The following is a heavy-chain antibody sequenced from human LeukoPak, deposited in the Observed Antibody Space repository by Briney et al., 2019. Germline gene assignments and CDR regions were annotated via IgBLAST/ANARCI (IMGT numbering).Heavy chain of an antibody. CDR2: IIPIFGTA. V-gene: IGHV1-69*05. CDR3: ARDSRDAPKKITMSEPDP. Sequence: SVKVSCEASGGTFSSYAISWVRQAPGRGLEWMGRIIPIFGTANYAQKFQGRVTITTDESTSTAYMELSSLRSEDTAVYYCARDSRDAPKKITMSEPDPWGQGTLVTVSS. CDR1: GGTFSSYA. D-gene: IGHD3-10*02. J-gene: IGHJ5*02.